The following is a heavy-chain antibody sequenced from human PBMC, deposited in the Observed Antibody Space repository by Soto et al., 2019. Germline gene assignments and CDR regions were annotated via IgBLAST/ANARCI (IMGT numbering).Heavy chain of an antibody. D-gene: IGHD3-22*01. CDR3: ARDMGYYDSSGYPWPSNYGMDV. Sequence: HPGGSLRLSCAASGFSFSSYAMHWVRQAPGKGLEWVAVISYDGRNKYYADSVKGRFTISRDNSKNTLYLQMGSLRAEDMAVYYCARDMGYYDSSGYPWPSNYGMDVWGQGTTVTVSS. J-gene: IGHJ6*02. V-gene: IGHV3-30*14. CDR1: GFSFSSYA. CDR2: ISYDGRNK.